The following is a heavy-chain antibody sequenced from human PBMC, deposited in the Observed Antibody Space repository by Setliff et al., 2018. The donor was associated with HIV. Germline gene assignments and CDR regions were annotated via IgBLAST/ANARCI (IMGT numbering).Heavy chain of an antibody. V-gene: IGHV3-74*01. D-gene: IGHD6-19*01. Sequence: GGSLRLSCAASGFTFGSQWMHWVRQAPGKGLVWVSRISPDGSVINYAGSVKGRFTISRDNAKNTLYLQMNGLRAEDTAVYYCARDSAVPSLYHYYYMDVWGEGTTVTVSS. J-gene: IGHJ6*03. CDR1: GFTFGSQW. CDR3: ARDSAVPSLYHYYYMDV. CDR2: ISPDGSVI.